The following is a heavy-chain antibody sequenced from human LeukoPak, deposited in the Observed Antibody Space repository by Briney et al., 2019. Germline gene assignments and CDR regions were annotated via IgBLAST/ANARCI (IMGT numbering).Heavy chain of an antibody. CDR2: ISSSSSYI. Sequence: GGSLRLSCAASGFTFSSYSMNWVRQAPGKGLEWVSSISSSSSYIYYADSVKGRFTISRDNAKHSLYLQMNSLRAEDTAVYYCARDPTPVTIFGVVNTYYFDYWGQGTLVTVSS. D-gene: IGHD3-3*01. J-gene: IGHJ4*02. V-gene: IGHV3-21*01. CDR1: GFTFSSYS. CDR3: ARDPTPVTIFGVVNTYYFDY.